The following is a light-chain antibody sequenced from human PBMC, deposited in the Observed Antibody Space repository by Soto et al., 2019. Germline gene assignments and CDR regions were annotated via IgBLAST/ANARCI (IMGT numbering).Light chain of an antibody. CDR3: QQYDSSLYT. J-gene: IGKJ2*01. CDR1: QSVSSSY. CDR2: AAS. V-gene: IGKV3-20*01. Sequence: EIVLTQSPGTLSLSPRERATLSCRASQSVSSSYLAWYQQKTGQAPRLLIYAASSRAAGIPDRFSGGGSGTDFTLSISRLEPEDFAVYYCQQYDSSLYTFGQGTKVDIK.